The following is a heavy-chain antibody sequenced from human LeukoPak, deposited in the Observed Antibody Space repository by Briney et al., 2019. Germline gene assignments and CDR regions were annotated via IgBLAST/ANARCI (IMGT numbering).Heavy chain of an antibody. V-gene: IGHV1-69*06. D-gene: IGHD3-22*01. Sequence: ASVKVSCKASGGTFSSYAISWVRQAPGQGLEWMGGIIPIFGTANYAQKFQGRVTITADKSTSTAYMELSSLRSEDTAVHYCARKVPNDSSGYYYRGQFDPWGQGTLVTVFS. CDR1: GGTFSSYA. CDR2: IIPIFGTA. CDR3: ARKVPNDSSGYYYRGQFDP. J-gene: IGHJ5*02.